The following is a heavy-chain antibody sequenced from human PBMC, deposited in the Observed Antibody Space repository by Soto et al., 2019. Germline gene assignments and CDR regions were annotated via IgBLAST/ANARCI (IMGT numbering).Heavy chain of an antibody. J-gene: IGHJ4*02. CDR1: GGSISSGDYY. CDR3: ARVPSGDFYDSSGYYYAYFDY. Sequence: SETLSLTCTVSGGSISSGDYYWSWIRQPPGKGLEWIGYIYYSGSTYYNPSLKSRVTISVDTSKNQFSLKLSSVTAADTAVYYCARVPSGDFYDSSGYYYAYFDYWGQGTLVTVSS. CDR2: IYYSGST. D-gene: IGHD3-22*01. V-gene: IGHV4-30-4*01.